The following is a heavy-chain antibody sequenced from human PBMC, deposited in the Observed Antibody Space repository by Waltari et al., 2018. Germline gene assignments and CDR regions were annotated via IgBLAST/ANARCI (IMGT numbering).Heavy chain of an antibody. D-gene: IGHD6-6*01. Sequence: QVQLQESGPGLVKPSETLSLTCTVSGGSLSSYYWSWTRPPPGKGLEWIGWIYYSWSTNYYPSLKRRVTISVDTSKNQFSLKLSSVTAADTAVYYCAGFLKARPAGYYFDYWGQGTLVTVSS. CDR3: AGFLKARPAGYYFDY. CDR1: GGSLSSYY. J-gene: IGHJ4*02. CDR2: IYYSWST. V-gene: IGHV4-59*08.